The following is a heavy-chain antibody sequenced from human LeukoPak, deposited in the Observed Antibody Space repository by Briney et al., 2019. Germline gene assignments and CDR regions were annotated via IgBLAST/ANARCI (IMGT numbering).Heavy chain of an antibody. D-gene: IGHD4-17*01. V-gene: IGHV3-23*01. CDR2: ISGSGGTT. CDR3: AKGYLRDAFDT. CDR1: GFNFSRNA. Sequence: GGSLRLSCAASGFNFSRNAMNWVRQAPGKGLKWVSHISGSGGTTYYADSVKGRFTIFRDNSKNTLYLQMSSLRAEDTAIYLCAKGYLRDAFDTWGQGTMVTVSS. J-gene: IGHJ3*02.